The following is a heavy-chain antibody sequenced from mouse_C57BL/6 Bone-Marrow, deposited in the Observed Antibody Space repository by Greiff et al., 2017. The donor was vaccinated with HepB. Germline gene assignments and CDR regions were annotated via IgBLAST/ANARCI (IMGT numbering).Heavy chain of an antibody. CDR3: TTCLLAY. V-gene: IGHV14-4*01. D-gene: IGHD2-10*01. J-gene: IGHJ3*01. CDR1: GFNIKDDY. CDR2: IDPENGDT. Sequence: EVKLQQSGAELVRPGASVKLSCTASGFNIKDDYMHWVKQRPEQGLEWIGWIDPENGDTEYASKFQGKATITAHTSSNTAYLQLSSLTSEDTAVYYCTTCLLAYWGQGTLVTVSA.